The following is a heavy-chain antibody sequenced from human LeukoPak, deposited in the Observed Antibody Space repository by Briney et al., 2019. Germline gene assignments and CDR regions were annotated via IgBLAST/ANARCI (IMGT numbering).Heavy chain of an antibody. Sequence: GGSLRLSCAASGFTFSSYAMSWVRQAPGKGLEWVSAISGPAGSWDYADSVKGRFTISRDNSKNTLFLQMNSLRAEDTAIYYCAKKVGLVTAPLYYFDVWGQGTLVTVSS. D-gene: IGHD2-21*02. CDR2: ISGPAGSW. CDR1: GFTFSSYA. J-gene: IGHJ4*02. CDR3: AKKVGLVTAPLYYFDV. V-gene: IGHV3-23*01.